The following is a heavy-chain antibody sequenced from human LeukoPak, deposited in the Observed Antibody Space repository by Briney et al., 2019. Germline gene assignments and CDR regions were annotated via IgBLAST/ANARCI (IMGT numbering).Heavy chain of an antibody. Sequence: SQTLSLTCTVSGGSISSGSYYWSWIRQPAGKGLEWIGRIYTSGSTNYNPSLKSRVTISVDTSKNQFSLKLSSVTAADTAVYCCARSTGSTMFIDYWGQGTLVTVSS. CDR2: IYTSGST. V-gene: IGHV4-61*02. CDR3: ARSTGSTMFIDY. D-gene: IGHD3-10*02. J-gene: IGHJ4*02. CDR1: GGSISSGSYY.